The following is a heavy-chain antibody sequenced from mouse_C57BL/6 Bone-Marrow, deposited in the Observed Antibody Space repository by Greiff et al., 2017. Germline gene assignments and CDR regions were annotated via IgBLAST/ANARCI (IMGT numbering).Heavy chain of an antibody. D-gene: IGHD2-4*01. J-gene: IGHJ2*01. Sequence: QVQLQQSGAELVRPGTSVKMSCKASGYTFTNYWIGWAKQRPGHGLEWIGDIYPGGGYTNYNEKFKGKATLTADKSSSTAYMQFSSLTSEDSAIYYCARGDRDYDALLDYWGQGTTLTVSS. CDR3: ARGDRDYDALLDY. V-gene: IGHV1-63*01. CDR1: GYTFTNYW. CDR2: IYPGGGYT.